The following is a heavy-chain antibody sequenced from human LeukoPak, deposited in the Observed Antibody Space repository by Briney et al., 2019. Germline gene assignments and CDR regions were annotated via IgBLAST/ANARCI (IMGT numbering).Heavy chain of an antibody. J-gene: IGHJ4*02. CDR3: ARYGSGTNYWGRNFDQ. D-gene: IGHD3-10*01. CDR1: GFTFSSYS. CDR2: LYSGGTT. V-gene: IGHV3-66*01. Sequence: GGSLRLSYAASGFTFSSYSMNWVRQAPGKGLEWVSVLYSGGTTDYADSVKGRFTISRDNSKNTVYLQMNSLRAEDTAVYYCARYGSGTNYWGRNFDQWGQGTLVTVSS.